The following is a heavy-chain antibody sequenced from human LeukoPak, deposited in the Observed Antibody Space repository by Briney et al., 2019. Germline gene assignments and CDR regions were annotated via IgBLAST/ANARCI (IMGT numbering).Heavy chain of an antibody. J-gene: IGHJ5*02. Sequence: GGSLRLSCAASGFTFDDYGMSWVRQAPGKGLEWVSGINWNGGSTGYADSVKGRFTISRDNAKNSLYLQMNSLRAEDTALYYCARDLGQYYDTSDNWFDPWGQGTLVTVSS. CDR2: INWNGGST. CDR3: ARDLGQYYDTSDNWFDP. V-gene: IGHV3-20*04. CDR1: GFTFDDYG. D-gene: IGHD3-22*01.